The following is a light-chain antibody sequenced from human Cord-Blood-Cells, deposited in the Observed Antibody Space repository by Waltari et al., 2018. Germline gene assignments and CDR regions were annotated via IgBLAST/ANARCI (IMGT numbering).Light chain of an antibody. CDR1: SSDVGGFNY. V-gene: IGLV2-14*01. Sequence: QSALTQPASVSGSPGQSITISCTVTSSDVGGFNYFSWYQQHPGKAPKLMIYDVSNRPSGVSNRFSGSKSGNTASLTISGLQAEDEADYYCSSYTSSSTYVFGTGTKVTVL. CDR3: SSYTSSSTYV. J-gene: IGLJ1*01. CDR2: DVS.